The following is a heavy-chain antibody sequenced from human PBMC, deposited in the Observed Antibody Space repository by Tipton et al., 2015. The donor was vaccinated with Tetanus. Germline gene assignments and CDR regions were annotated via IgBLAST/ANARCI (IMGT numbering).Heavy chain of an antibody. D-gene: IGHD2-21*01. CDR1: GGSISSYY. J-gene: IGHJ4*02. Sequence: TLSLTCTVSGGSISSYYWSWIRQPPGKGLEWIGYIYYSGSTNYNPSLKSRVTISVDTSKNQFSLKLSSVTAADTAVYYCARGGFLIDYWGQGTLVTVSS. CDR2: IYYSGST. CDR3: ARGGFLIDY. V-gene: IGHV4-59*01.